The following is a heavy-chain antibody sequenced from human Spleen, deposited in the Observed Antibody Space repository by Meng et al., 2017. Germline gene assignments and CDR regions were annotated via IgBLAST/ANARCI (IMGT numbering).Heavy chain of an antibody. CDR2: TYYSGST. CDR1: GGSISTKNYF. J-gene: IGHJ5*02. D-gene: IGHD5-18*01. V-gene: IGHV4-39*07. CDR3: ARQGYTYGVGPQWFDP. Sequence: SETLSLTCSVSGGSISTKNYFWGWIRQPPGKGLEWVGTTYYSGSTYYNPSLKSRVTMSAYTSKNQFSLKLSSVTAADTAVYYCARQGYTYGVGPQWFDPWGQGNLVTVSS.